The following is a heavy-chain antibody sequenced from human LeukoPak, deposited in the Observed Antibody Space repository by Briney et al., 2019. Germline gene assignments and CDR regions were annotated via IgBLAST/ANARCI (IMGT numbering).Heavy chain of an antibody. CDR1: GYSFTSYW. D-gene: IGHD3-22*01. V-gene: IGHV5-51*01. Sequence: GESLKISCKGSGYSFTSYWIGWVRQMPGKGLEWMGIIYPGDSDTRYSPSFQGQVTISADKSISTAYLQWSSLKASDTAMYYCVRLDYDSTASAVYYFDYWGQGTLVTVSS. CDR3: VRLDYDSTASAVYYFDY. J-gene: IGHJ4*02. CDR2: IYPGDSDT.